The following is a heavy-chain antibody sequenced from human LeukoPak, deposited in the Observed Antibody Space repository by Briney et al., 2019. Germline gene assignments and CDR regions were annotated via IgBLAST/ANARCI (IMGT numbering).Heavy chain of an antibody. Sequence: ASVKVSCKASGYTFTGYYIHWVRQAPGQGLEWMGWMNPYSGGTSYAQKFQGRVTMTRDTSISTAYMELSRLRSDDTAVYYCARDAHYDFWSGYAYWGQGTLVTVSS. V-gene: IGHV1-2*02. CDR1: GYTFTGYY. D-gene: IGHD3-3*01. CDR2: MNPYSGGT. CDR3: ARDAHYDFWSGYAY. J-gene: IGHJ4*02.